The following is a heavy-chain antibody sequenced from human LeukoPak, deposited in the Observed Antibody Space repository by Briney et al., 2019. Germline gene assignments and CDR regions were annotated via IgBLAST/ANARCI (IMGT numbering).Heavy chain of an antibody. CDR3: ARVSAGYSSSWYDAQDNWFDP. D-gene: IGHD6-13*01. Sequence: SETLSLTCTVSGGSISSSGYYWSWIRQHPGKGLEWIGYIYYSGSTYYNPSLKSRVTISVDTSKNQFSLKLSSVTAADTAVYYCARVSAGYSSSWYDAQDNWFDPWGQGTLVTVSS. CDR1: GGSISSSGYY. CDR2: IYYSGST. J-gene: IGHJ5*02. V-gene: IGHV4-31*03.